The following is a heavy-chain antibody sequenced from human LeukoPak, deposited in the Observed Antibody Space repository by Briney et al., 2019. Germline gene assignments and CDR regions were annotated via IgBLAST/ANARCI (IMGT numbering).Heavy chain of an antibody. J-gene: IGHJ4*02. V-gene: IGHV3-48*01. D-gene: IGHD3-3*01. CDR3: ARDRGGTDDFWSGYYTGYFDY. Sequence: GGSLRLSCAASGFTFSSYAMSWVRLAPEKGLEWVSYISSSGTTLYYADSVKGRFTISRDNAKNSLYLQMNSLRAEDTAIYYCARDRGGTDDFWSGYYTGYFDYWGQGTLVTVSS. CDR1: GFTFSSYA. CDR2: ISSSGTTL.